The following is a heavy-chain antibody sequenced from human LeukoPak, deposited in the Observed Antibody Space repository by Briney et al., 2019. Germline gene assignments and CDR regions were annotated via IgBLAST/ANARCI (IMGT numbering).Heavy chain of an antibody. CDR2: ISGSGGST. J-gene: IGHJ3*02. Sequence: PGGSLRLSCAASGLTFSSYSMSWVRQAPGKGLEWVSAISGSGGSTYYADSVKGRFTISRDNSKNSLYLQMNSLRAEDTAVYYCAKVFIPPEPAYCGGDCSGGDAFDIWGQGTMVTVSS. D-gene: IGHD2-21*02. CDR3: AKVFIPPEPAYCGGDCSGGDAFDI. V-gene: IGHV3-23*01. CDR1: GLTFSSYS.